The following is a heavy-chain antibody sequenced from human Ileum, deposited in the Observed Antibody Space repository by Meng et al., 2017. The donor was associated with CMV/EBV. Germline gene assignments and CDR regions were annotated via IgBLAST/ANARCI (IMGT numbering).Heavy chain of an antibody. CDR3: VKDRPVFQY. Sequence: RLSCAVSGFTFSTSGMHWVRQSPGKGLEWVAFIRSVGSTEYNANSVKGRFTISRDTSRNTLYLQMNTLRPEDTAVYYCVKDRPVFQYWGQGTLVTVSS. V-gene: IGHV3-30*02. CDR2: IRSVGSTE. CDR1: GFTFSTSG. D-gene: IGHD2-2*01. J-gene: IGHJ4*02.